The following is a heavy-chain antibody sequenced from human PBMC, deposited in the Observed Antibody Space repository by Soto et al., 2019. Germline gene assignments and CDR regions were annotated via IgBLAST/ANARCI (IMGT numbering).Heavy chain of an antibody. D-gene: IGHD2-2*02. V-gene: IGHV4-39*01. CDR2: INYIGST. Sequence: SATLSLTCTVSGGSISNSRYYWGWILQPPGKGLEWIGSINYIGSTDYNPSLKSRVTISVDTSKNQISLELNSLTAADTALYHCERLPGTIDHWGQGTLVTVSS. J-gene: IGHJ4*02. CDR1: GGSISNSRYY. CDR3: ERLPGTIDH.